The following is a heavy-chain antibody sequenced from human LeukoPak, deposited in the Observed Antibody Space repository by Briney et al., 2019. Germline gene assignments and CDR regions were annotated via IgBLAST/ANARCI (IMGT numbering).Heavy chain of an antibody. CDR2: ISGSGGST. D-gene: IGHD6-6*01. Sequence: PGGSLRLSCAASGFTFSSYAMSWVRQAPGKGLEWVSAISGSGGSTYYADSVKGRFTISRDNSKNTLYLQMNSLRAEDTAVYYCARPSSLGTLVAFDYWGQGTLVTVSS. V-gene: IGHV3-23*01. CDR3: ARPSSLGTLVAFDY. CDR1: GFTFSSYA. J-gene: IGHJ4*02.